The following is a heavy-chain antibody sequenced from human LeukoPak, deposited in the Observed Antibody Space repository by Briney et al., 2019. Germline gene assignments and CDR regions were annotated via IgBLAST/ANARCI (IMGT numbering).Heavy chain of an antibody. J-gene: IGHJ6*03. D-gene: IGHD6-19*01. Sequence: SETLSLTCGVYGGSFSGYYWNWIRQSPGKGLEWIGEINHSGSTNYNPSLKSQVTMSVDTPQKQFSLKLSSVTAADTAVYYCARRRKLIAVAGTRGDYYYYMDVWGKGTTVTISS. CDR2: INHSGST. CDR3: ARRRKLIAVAGTRGDYYYYMDV. CDR1: GGSFSGYY. V-gene: IGHV4-34*01.